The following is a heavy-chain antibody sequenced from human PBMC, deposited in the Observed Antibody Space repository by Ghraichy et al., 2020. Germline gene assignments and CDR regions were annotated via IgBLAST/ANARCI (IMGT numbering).Heavy chain of an antibody. CDR1: GFTFNNYA. D-gene: IGHD6-19*01. CDR3: VRVAVAGTGYLDY. V-gene: IGHV3-23*01. Sequence: GESLNISCAASGFTFNNYAMRWIRQAPGKGLEWVSAISDSGAYTFYADSVKGRFTISRDNSKNTLYLQMNSLRAEDTAVYYCVRVAVAGTGYLDYWGQGTLVTVSS. CDR2: ISDSGAYT. J-gene: IGHJ4*02.